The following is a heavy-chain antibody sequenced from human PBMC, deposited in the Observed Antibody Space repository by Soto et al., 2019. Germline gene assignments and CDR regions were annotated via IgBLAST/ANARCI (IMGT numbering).Heavy chain of an antibody. CDR2: IWYDGSNK. Sequence: GGSLRLSCAASGFTFSSYGMHWVRQAPGKGLEWVAVIWYDGSNKYYAESVKGRFTISRDNSKNTLYVQMNSLRAEDTAVYYCARATYFYDSSGYSGYGLDVWGQGTTVTVSS. V-gene: IGHV3-33*01. CDR1: GFTFSSYG. D-gene: IGHD3-22*01. J-gene: IGHJ6*02. CDR3: ARATYFYDSSGYSGYGLDV.